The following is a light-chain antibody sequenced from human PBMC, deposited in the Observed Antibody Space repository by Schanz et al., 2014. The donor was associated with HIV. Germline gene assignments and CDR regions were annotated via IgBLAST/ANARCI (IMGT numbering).Light chain of an antibody. CDR2: DVS. V-gene: IGLV2-14*03. Sequence: QSVLTQPASVSGSPGQSITISCTGASSDVGGYNYVSWYQQHPGKKMIYDVSNRPSGVSIRFSGSRSGNTASLTISGLQTEDEADYYCSSYTSDGSRYVFGTGTKLTVL. CDR1: SSDVGGYNY. J-gene: IGLJ1*01. CDR3: SSYTSDGSRYV.